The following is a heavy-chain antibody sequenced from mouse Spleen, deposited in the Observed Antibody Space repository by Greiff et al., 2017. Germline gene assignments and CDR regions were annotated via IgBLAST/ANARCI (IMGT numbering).Heavy chain of an antibody. D-gene: IGHD2-4*01. CDR2: ISSGSSTI. CDR3: ARQGYYDYDGRDFDY. J-gene: IGHJ2*01. Sequence: EVMLVESGGGLVKPGGSLKLSCAASGFTFSDYGMHWVRQAPEKGLEWVAYISSGSSTIYYADTVKGRFTISRDNAKNTLFLQMTSLRSEDTAMYYCARQGYYDYDGRDFDYWGQGTTLTVSS. CDR1: GFTFSDYG. V-gene: IGHV5-17*01.